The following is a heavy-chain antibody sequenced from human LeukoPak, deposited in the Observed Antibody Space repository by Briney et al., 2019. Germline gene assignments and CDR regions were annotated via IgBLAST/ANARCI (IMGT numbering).Heavy chain of an antibody. CDR2: INHSGST. D-gene: IGHD3-22*01. V-gene: IGHV4-34*01. CDR1: GGSFSGYY. J-gene: IGHJ5*02. Sequence: SETLSLTCAVYGGSFSGYYWSWIRQPPGKGLEWIGEINHSGSTNYNPSLKSRLMMSVDTSKNQVSLRLRSVTAADTAVYYCAREGMIGLQNWFDPWGQGTLVSVSS. CDR3: AREGMIGLQNWFDP.